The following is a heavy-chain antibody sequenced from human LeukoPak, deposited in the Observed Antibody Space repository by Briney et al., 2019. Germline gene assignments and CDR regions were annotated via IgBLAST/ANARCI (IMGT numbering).Heavy chain of an antibody. V-gene: IGHV3-30*02. CDR1: GFTFSSYG. CDR3: AKSSIVVVSAYYYDSSGYYDY. Sequence: PGGSLRLSCAASGFTFSSYGMHWVRQAPGKGLEWVAFIRYDGSNKYYADSVKGRFTISRDNSKNTLYLQMNSLRAEDTAVNYCAKSSIVVVSAYYYDSSGYYDYWGQGTVVTVSS. CDR2: IRYDGSNK. D-gene: IGHD3-22*01. J-gene: IGHJ4*02.